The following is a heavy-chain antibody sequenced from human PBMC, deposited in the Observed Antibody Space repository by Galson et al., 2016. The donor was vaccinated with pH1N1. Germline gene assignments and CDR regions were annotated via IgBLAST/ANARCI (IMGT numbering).Heavy chain of an antibody. CDR3: ARILRTVVFDY. D-gene: IGHD4-23*01. CDR1: GYTFTSYD. V-gene: IGHV1-8*02. CDR2: MNPNSGVT. Sequence: SVKVSCKASGYTFTSYDINWVRQATGQGLEWMGWMNPNSGVTSYAQKFQGRISVTRDPSISTAYMELSRLTSDDTAVYYCARILRTVVFDYWGQGTLVTVSS. J-gene: IGHJ4*02.